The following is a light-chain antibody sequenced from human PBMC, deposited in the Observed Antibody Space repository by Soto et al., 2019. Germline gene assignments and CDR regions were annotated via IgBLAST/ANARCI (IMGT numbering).Light chain of an antibody. J-gene: IGKJ2*01. Sequence: EIVLTQSPGTLSLSPGERATLSCRASQSVSSSYLAWYQQKPGQAPRLLIYGASSRATGIPDRFSGSGSGTDFTLTISSLEPEYFAVYYCQQYGSSPYTFGQGTKLEI. CDR1: QSVSSSY. CDR3: QQYGSSPYT. CDR2: GAS. V-gene: IGKV3-20*01.